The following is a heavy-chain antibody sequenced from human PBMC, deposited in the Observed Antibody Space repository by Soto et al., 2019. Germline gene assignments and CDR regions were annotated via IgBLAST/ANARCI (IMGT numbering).Heavy chain of an antibody. J-gene: IGHJ3*02. Sequence: CTASGGSVKIATYYGSLIRQPPGKGLEYIGYIYYSGITNYNPPLNSRVTISVDTPKNQFSLKLSSATAADTAFYYCASANAGAFNIWGQGTMVTVS. CDR2: IYYSGIT. CDR3: ASANAGAFNI. CDR1: GGSVKIATYY. V-gene: IGHV4-61*01.